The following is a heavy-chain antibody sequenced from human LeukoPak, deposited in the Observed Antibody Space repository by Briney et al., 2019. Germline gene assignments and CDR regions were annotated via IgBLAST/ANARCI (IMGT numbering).Heavy chain of an antibody. CDR3: ARDRYAGTTHFDAFDI. Sequence: SVKVSCKASGGTFTSYAISWVRQAPGQGLEWMGGIIPIFGKANYAQKFQGRVTITADKSTSTAYMELSSLRSEDTAVYYCARDRYAGTTHFDAFDIWGQGTMVTVSS. J-gene: IGHJ3*02. CDR2: IIPIFGKA. CDR1: GGTFTSYA. D-gene: IGHD1-1*01. V-gene: IGHV1-69*06.